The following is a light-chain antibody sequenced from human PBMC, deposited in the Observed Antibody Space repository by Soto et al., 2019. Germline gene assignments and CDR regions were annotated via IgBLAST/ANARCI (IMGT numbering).Light chain of an antibody. V-gene: IGKV3-20*01. CDR3: HHYGSTLPIT. J-gene: IGKJ5*01. CDR1: QSVSSNS. CDR2: ATS. Sequence: EIVLTQSPGTLSLSPGERATLSCWASQSVSSNSLAWYQQKPGQAPRLLIYATSRRATGIPDRFSGSGSGTDFTLTISRLDPEDFAVYFCHHYGSTLPITFGQGTRLEIK.